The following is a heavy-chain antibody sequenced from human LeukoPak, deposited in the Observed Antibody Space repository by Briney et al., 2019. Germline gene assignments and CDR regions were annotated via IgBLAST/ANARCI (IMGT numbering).Heavy chain of an antibody. Sequence: GGSLRLSCAASGFTFCSYWMHWVRQARGKGLVCVSRINSDGSSTSYADSVKGRFTISRDNAKNTLYLQMNSLRAEDTAVYYCAREITMVRGVTHDAFDIWGQGTMVTVSS. J-gene: IGHJ3*02. CDR2: INSDGSST. CDR1: GFTFCSYW. V-gene: IGHV3-74*01. CDR3: AREITMVRGVTHDAFDI. D-gene: IGHD3-10*01.